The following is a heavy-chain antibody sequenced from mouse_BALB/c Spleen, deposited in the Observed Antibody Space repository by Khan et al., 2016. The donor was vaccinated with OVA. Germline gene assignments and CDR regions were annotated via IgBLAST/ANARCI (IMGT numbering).Heavy chain of an antibody. CDR1: GFDFSRYW. J-gene: IGHJ2*01. CDR2: INPDSSTI. V-gene: IGHV4-1*02. D-gene: IGHD1-1*01. Sequence: EVKLLESGGGLVQPGGSLKLSCAASGFDFSRYWMSWVRQAPGKGLEWIGQINPDSSTINYTPSLKDKFIISSDDAKNTLYLQMSKVRSEDTALYYCARPRYYGLYFDYWGQGTTLTGSS. CDR3: ARPRYYGLYFDY.